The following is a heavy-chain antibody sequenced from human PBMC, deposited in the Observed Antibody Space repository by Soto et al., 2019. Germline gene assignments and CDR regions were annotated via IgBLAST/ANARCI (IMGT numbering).Heavy chain of an antibody. J-gene: IGHJ4*02. CDR1: GFTFSSYG. CDR3: AKPPVVAGLPDDY. CDR2: ISYDGSNK. Sequence: QVQLVESGGGVVQPGRSLRLSCAASGFTFSSYGMHWVRQAPGKGLEWVAVISYDGSNKYYADSVKGRFTISRDNSKNTLYLQMNSLRAEDTAVYYCAKPPVVAGLPDDYWGQGTLVTVSS. D-gene: IGHD6-19*01. V-gene: IGHV3-30*18.